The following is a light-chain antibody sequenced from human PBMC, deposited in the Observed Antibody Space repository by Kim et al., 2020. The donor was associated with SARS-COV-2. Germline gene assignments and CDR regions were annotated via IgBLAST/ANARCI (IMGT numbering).Light chain of an antibody. Sequence: DIQMTQSPSSLSASVGDRVTITCRTSQNINSHLNWYHQKPGRAPKLLIYAASTLQGGVPSRFSGSGSETDFTLTISSLQPEDFATYLCQQTYMSPFAFGPGTKVDS. CDR2: AAS. CDR1: QNINSH. J-gene: IGKJ3*01. V-gene: IGKV1-39*01. CDR3: QQTYMSPFA.